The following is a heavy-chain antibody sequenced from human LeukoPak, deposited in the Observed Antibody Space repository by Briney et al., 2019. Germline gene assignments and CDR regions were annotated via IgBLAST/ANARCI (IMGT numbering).Heavy chain of an antibody. CDR1: GFTVSSNY. V-gene: IGHV3-53*04. CDR3: ASILAYDFWSGYPPLGMDV. Sequence: GGSLRLSCAASGFTVSSNYMSWVRQAPGRGLEWVSVIYSGGSTYYADSVKGRFTISRHNSKNTLYLQMNSLRAEDTAVYYCASILAYDFWSGYPPLGMDVWGQGTTVTVSS. D-gene: IGHD3-3*01. CDR2: IYSGGST. J-gene: IGHJ6*02.